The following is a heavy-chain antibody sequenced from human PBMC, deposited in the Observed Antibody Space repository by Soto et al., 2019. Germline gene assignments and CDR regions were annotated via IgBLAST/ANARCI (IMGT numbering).Heavy chain of an antibody. V-gene: IGHV3-30*18. D-gene: IGHD5-18*01. CDR2: ISYDGSNK. CDR3: AKQLETAMVCYYDYGMDV. Sequence: GGSLRLSCAASGFTFSSYGMHWVRQAPGQGLEWVAAISYDGSNKYYADSVKGRFTISRDNSKNTQYLQMNSLRAEDTAVYYCAKQLETAMVCYYDYGMDVWGQGTTVTVSS. CDR1: GFTFSSYG. J-gene: IGHJ6*02.